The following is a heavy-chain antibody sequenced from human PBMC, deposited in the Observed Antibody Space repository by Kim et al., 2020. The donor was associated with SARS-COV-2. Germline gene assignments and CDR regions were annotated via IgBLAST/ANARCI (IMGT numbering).Heavy chain of an antibody. D-gene: IGHD3-3*01. Sequence: YSSSVKDPSTISRDNSKNSLNLQMNSLRAEDTAVYYCARHDFWSGFPLDYWGQGTLVTVSS. J-gene: IGHJ4*02. V-gene: IGHV3-33*01. CDR3: ARHDFWSGFPLDY.